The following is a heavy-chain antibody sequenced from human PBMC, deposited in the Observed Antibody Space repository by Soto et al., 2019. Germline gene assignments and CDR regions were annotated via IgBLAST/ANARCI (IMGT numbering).Heavy chain of an antibody. CDR3: ARDKITGLVDY. CDR2: INHSGSN. D-gene: IGHD2-8*02. J-gene: IGHJ4*02. V-gene: IGHV4-34*01. CDR1: GGSFSGYY. Sequence: QVQLQQWGAGLLKPSETLSLTCAVYGGSFSGYYWTWIRQPPGTGLEWIGEINHSGSNNYNPSLKSRITISVDTSKNPFSLELTSVTAADTAVYYCARDKITGLVDYWGQGTLVTVSP.